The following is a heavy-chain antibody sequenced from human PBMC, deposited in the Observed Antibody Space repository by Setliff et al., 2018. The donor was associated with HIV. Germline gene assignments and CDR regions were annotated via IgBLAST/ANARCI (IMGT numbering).Heavy chain of an antibody. V-gene: IGHV4-59*01. Sequence: PSETLSLTCTVSGGSISNYYWSWIRQPPGKGLEWIGYVYYNGGTQYNPSLKSRVTISADTSKNQFSLKLNSVTAAETAVYFCARARYGTSFDPWGQGTLVNRLL. D-gene: IGHD3-9*01. CDR1: GGSISNYY. CDR3: ARARYGTSFDP. CDR2: VYYNGGT. J-gene: IGHJ5*02.